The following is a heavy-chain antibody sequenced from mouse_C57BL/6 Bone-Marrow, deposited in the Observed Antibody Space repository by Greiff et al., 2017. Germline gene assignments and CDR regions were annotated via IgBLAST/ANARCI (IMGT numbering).Heavy chain of an antibody. V-gene: IGHV5-6*02. CDR3: ARDRIDY. J-gene: IGHJ2*01. CDR1: GFTFSSYG. Sequence: EVKLVESGGDLVKPGGSLKLSCAASGFTFSSYGMSWVRQTPDKRLEWVATISSGGSYTYYPDSVKGRFTISRDNAKNTLYLQMSSLKSEDTAMYYCARDRIDYWGQGTTLTVSS. CDR2: ISSGGSYT.